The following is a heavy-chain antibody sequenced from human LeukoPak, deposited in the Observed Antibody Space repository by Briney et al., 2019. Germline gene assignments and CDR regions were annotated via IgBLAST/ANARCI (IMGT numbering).Heavy chain of an antibody. V-gene: IGHV4-39*07. CDR1: GASISSSNFY. CDR2: INHSGST. CDR3: ARLRPGYCSSTSCYRRYYYYYMDV. D-gene: IGHD2-2*02. J-gene: IGHJ6*03. Sequence: SETLSLTCTVSGASISSSNFYWGWIRQPPGKGLEWIGEINHSGSTNYNPSLKSRVTISVDTSKNQFSLKLSSVTAADTAVYYCARLRPGYCSSTSCYRRYYYYYMDVWGKGTTVTISS.